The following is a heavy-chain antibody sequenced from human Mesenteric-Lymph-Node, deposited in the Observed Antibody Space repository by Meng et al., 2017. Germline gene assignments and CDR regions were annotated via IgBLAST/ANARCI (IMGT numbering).Heavy chain of an antibody. J-gene: IGHJ4*02. CDR1: GFTFSSSW. CDR2: IWYDGSNK. Sequence: SCAGSGFTFSSSWMNWIRQAPGKGLEWVAVIWYDGSNKYYADSVKGRFTISRDNSKNTLYLQMNSLRAEDTAVYYCARARGKLYYYDSSGYCLDYWGQGTLVTVSS. CDR3: ARARGKLYYYDSSGYCLDY. V-gene: IGHV3-33*08. D-gene: IGHD3-22*01.